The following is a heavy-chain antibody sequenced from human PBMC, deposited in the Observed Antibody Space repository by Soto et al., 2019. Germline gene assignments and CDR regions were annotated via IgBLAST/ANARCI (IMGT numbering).Heavy chain of an antibody. CDR2: ISGSGGST. D-gene: IGHD5-12*01. V-gene: IGHV3-23*01. CDR1: GFTFSSYA. CDR3: AKIRWSWLRSVYFDY. J-gene: IGHJ4*02. Sequence: SGGSLRLSCAASGFTFSSYAMSWVRQAPGKGLEWVSAISGSGGSTYYADSVKGRFTISRDNSKNTLYLQMNSLRAEDTAVYYCAKIRWSWLRSVYFDYWGQGTLVTVSS.